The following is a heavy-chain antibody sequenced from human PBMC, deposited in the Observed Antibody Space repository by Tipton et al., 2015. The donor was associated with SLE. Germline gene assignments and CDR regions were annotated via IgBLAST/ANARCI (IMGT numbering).Heavy chain of an antibody. V-gene: IGHV4-4*02. Sequence: TLSLTCSISGASITSAFWWTWVRQSPGKGLEWIGEIIHSGDFNYNPSLWGRVSISVDMSRDQFFLKMTSVTAADTAVYYCATVRRGCSGTSCYIENWGPGTLITVSS. CDR3: ATVRRGCSGTSCYIEN. CDR2: IIHSGDF. CDR1: GASITSAFW. J-gene: IGHJ4*03. D-gene: IGHD2-2*01.